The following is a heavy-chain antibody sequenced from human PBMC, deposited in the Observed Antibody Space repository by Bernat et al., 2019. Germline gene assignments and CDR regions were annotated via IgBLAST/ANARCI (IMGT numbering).Heavy chain of an antibody. V-gene: IGHV1-69*04. CDR1: VGTFSSYA. CDR3: ARSSSSSSGWFDP. J-gene: IGHJ5*02. Sequence: QVQLVQSGAEVKKPGSSVKVSCKASVGTFSSYAISWVRQAPGQGLKWLGRIIPILGIANYEQKFQGRVTITADKSTSTAYMELSSLRSEDTAVYYCARSSSSSSGWFDPWGQGTLVTVSS. CDR2: IIPILGIA. D-gene: IGHD6-6*01.